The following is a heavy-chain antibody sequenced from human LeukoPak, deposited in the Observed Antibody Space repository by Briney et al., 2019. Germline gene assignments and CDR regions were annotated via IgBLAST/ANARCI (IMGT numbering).Heavy chain of an antibody. CDR2: IYSGGNT. D-gene: IGHD2-2*01. V-gene: IGHV3-66*01. J-gene: IGHJ4*02. CDR3: ARGVGTTSCSGCTYFDY. Sequence: PGGSLRLSCAASGFTFSSYEMNWIRQAPGKGLEWVSVIYSGGNTYYADSVRGRFTLSRDNSKNTLYLQMNSLRAEDTAVYYCARGVGTTSCSGCTYFDYWGQGSLVTVSS. CDR1: GFTFSSYE.